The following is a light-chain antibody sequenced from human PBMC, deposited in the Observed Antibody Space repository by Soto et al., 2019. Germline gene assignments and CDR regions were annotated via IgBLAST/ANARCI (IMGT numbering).Light chain of an antibody. V-gene: IGKV3-15*01. J-gene: IGKJ3*01. CDR1: QRVSSN. CDR2: GAS. Sequence: EIVMTQSPATLSVSPGESATLSCRASQRVSSNLAWYQQKPGQAPRLLIYGASTRATGIPARFSGSGSGTEFTLTISSLQSEDFAVYYCQQYNNWPFTFGPGTKVDIK. CDR3: QQYNNWPFT.